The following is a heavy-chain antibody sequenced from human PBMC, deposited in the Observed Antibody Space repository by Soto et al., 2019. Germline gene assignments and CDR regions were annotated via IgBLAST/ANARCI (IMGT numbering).Heavy chain of an antibody. CDR3: AKDMTTVVTPVQYYFDY. V-gene: IGHV3-23*01. CDR1: GFTFSSYA. D-gene: IGHD4-17*01. CDR2: ISGSGGRT. Sequence: EVQLLESGGGLVQPGGSLRLSCAASGFTFSSYAMSWVRQAPGKGLEWVSAISGSGGRTYYADSVKGRFTISRDNSKNTLYLQMNSLRAEDTAVYYCAKDMTTVVTPVQYYFDYWGQGTLVTVSS. J-gene: IGHJ4*02.